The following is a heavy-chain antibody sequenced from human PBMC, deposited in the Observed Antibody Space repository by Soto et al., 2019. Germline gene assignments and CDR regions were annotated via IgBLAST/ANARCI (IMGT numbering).Heavy chain of an antibody. D-gene: IGHD3-10*01. V-gene: IGHV3-23*01. J-gene: IGHJ4*02. CDR3: AKTPGQYYYASGSYFKDY. CDR1: GFTFSSYA. CDR2: ISGSGGST. Sequence: EVQLLESGGGLVQPGGSLRLSCAASGFTFSSYAMSWVRQAPGKGLEWVSAISGSGGSTYYPDSVKGRFTISRDNSKNTLYLQMNSLRVEDTAVYYCAKTPGQYYYASGSYFKDYWGQGTLVTVSS.